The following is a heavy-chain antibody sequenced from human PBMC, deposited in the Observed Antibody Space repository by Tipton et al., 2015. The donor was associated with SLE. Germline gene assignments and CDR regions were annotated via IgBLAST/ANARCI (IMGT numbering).Heavy chain of an antibody. J-gene: IGHJ3*02. CDR3: AREGHHYYDSSGRRHPDAFDI. V-gene: IGHV1-18*01. Sequence: QVQLVQSGAEVKKPGAPVKVSCKASGYTFTSYGISWVRQAPGQGLEWMGWISAYNGNTNYAQKLQGRVTMTTDTSTSTAYMELRSLRSDDTAVYYCAREGHHYYDSSGRRHPDAFDIWGQGTMVTVSS. D-gene: IGHD3-22*01. CDR2: ISAYNGNT. CDR1: GYTFTSYG.